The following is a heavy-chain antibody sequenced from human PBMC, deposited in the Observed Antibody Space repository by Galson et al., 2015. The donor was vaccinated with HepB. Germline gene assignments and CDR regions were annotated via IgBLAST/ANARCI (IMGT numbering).Heavy chain of an antibody. Sequence: ETLSLTCTVSGGSISSSSYYWGWIRQPPGKGLEWIGSIYYSGSTYYNPSLKSRVTISVDTSKNQFSLKLSSVTAADTAVYYCARYHCSSTSCYAGGTDDAFDIWGQGTMVTVSS. CDR2: IYYSGST. J-gene: IGHJ3*02. CDR1: GGSISSSSYY. V-gene: IGHV4-39*01. D-gene: IGHD2-2*01. CDR3: ARYHCSSTSCYAGGTDDAFDI.